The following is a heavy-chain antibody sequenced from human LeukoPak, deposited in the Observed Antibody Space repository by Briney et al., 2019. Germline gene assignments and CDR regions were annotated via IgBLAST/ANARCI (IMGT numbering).Heavy chain of an antibody. J-gene: IGHJ5*02. D-gene: IGHD2-21*01. CDR3: ATLIPIFAT. V-gene: IGHV3-7*02. CDR2: IKEDGTVK. Sequence: PRGSLRLSSAASGLTLSRHWISWGRQAPGKGLEWVANIKEDGTVKYYVESVKDRFAISRDNAKNSRYLRMNSLTAEDTAGYNFATLIPIFATWAQGTLVTVSS. CDR1: GLTLSRHW.